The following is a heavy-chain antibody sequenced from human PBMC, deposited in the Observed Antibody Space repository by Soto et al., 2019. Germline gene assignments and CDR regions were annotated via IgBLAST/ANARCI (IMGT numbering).Heavy chain of an antibody. CDR2: IIPIFGTA. J-gene: IGHJ4*02. Sequence: QVQLVQSGAEVKKPGSSVKVSCKASGGTFSSYSINWVRQAPGQGLEWMGEIIPIFGTANYAQKFQGRVKSTADESTSTAYMEESSRSPEDTGVYYCAREGGRHSGGIDYRGQGTLVTVS. CDR3: AREGGRHSGGIDY. D-gene: IGHD3-16*01. V-gene: IGHV1-69*01. CDR1: GGTFSSYS.